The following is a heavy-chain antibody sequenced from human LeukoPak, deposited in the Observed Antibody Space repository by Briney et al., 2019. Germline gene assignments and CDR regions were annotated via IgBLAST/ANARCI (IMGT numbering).Heavy chain of an antibody. J-gene: IGHJ4*02. Sequence: SETLSLTCTVSDDSFSSHYWTWIRQPPGKGLEWIGYIPYIGSTNYNPSLKSRVTISADTSKNQFSLKVSSVSAADTAVYYCAKSHLTEYYTPFDYWGQGVLVTVSS. CDR1: DDSFSSHY. CDR3: AKSHLTEYYTPFDY. V-gene: IGHV4-59*11. CDR2: IPYIGST. D-gene: IGHD3-9*01.